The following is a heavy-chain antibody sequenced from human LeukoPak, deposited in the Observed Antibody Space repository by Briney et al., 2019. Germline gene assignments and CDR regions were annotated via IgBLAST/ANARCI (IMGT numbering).Heavy chain of an antibody. Sequence: ASVRVSCKASGYTFTGYYMHWVRQAPGQGLEWMGWINPNSGGTNYAQKFQGRVTMTRDTSISTAYMELSRLRSDDTAVYYCARDEGSTNHWFDPWGQGTLVTVSS. J-gene: IGHJ5*02. D-gene: IGHD2-15*01. CDR1: GYTFTGYY. V-gene: IGHV1-2*02. CDR2: INPNSGGT. CDR3: ARDEGSTNHWFDP.